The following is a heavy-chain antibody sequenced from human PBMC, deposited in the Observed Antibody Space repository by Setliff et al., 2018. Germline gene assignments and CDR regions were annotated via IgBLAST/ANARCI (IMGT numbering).Heavy chain of an antibody. CDR1: GDSISAAS. J-gene: IGHJ4*02. Sequence: PSETLSLTCNVPGDSISAASIRAWIRQPAGKGVEWIGRIYTTWSTNYNPSLKSRVTISVDTSKDQFSLKVISMTAADTAVYYCARGRNIAARLLDSWGQGTLVTVSS. D-gene: IGHD6-6*01. CDR3: ARGRNIAARLLDS. V-gene: IGHV4-4*07. CDR2: IYTTWST.